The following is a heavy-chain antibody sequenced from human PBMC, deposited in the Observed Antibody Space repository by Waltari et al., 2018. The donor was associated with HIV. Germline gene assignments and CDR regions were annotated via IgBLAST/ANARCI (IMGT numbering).Heavy chain of an antibody. D-gene: IGHD6-6*01. CDR3: ACSCGIWGLNS. CDR2: ISSSGSSI. Sequence: EVQLVESGGGWVQPGGSLRLSCAASGFTFSSYEMNWVRQAPGKGLEWVSYISSSGSSIYYADSVKGRFTISRDNAKNSLYLQMNSLRAEDTAVYYCACSCGIWGLNSWGQGTLVTVSS. V-gene: IGHV3-48*03. J-gene: IGHJ4*02. CDR1: GFTFSSYE.